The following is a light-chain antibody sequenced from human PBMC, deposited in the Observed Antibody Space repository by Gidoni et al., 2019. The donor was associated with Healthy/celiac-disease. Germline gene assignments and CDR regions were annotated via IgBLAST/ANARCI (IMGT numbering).Light chain of an antibody. CDR2: DAS. CDR3: QQYDNLLTWT. J-gene: IGKJ1*01. Sequence: DFQMTQSPSSLSASVGDRVTITCQASQDISNYLNWYQQKPGKAPKLLIYDASNLETGVPSSCSRSGSGTDFTFTISSMQPEDIATYYCQQYDNLLTWTFGQGTKVEIK. CDR1: QDISNY. V-gene: IGKV1-33*01.